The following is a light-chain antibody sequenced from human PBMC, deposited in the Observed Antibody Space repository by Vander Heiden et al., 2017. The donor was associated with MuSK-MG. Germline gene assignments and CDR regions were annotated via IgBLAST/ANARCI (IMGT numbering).Light chain of an antibody. CDR2: GSS. Sequence: DIQMTQSPSSLSASVGDRVTITCRASRGINTYLAWFQQKPGKVPKLLIDGSSTLQSGVPSRFSGSGSGTDFTLTISGLQPGDVATYYCQKYNSAPFTFGPGTKVXIK. CDR1: RGINTY. CDR3: QKYNSAPFT. J-gene: IGKJ3*01. V-gene: IGKV1-27*01.